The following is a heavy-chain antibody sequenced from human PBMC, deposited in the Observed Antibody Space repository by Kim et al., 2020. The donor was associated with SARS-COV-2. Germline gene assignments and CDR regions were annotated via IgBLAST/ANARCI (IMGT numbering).Heavy chain of an antibody. CDR3: ARDLRGWLNGFDP. D-gene: IGHD3-22*01. J-gene: IGHJ5*02. Sequence: NDAQKFQGRVTMTRDTSISTAYMELGRLRSDDTAVYYCARDLRGWLNGFDPWGQGTLVTVSS. V-gene: IGHV1-2*02.